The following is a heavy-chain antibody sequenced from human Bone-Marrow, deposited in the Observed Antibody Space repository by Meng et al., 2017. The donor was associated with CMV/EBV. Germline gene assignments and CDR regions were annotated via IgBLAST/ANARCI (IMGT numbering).Heavy chain of an antibody. CDR2: IYYSGST. V-gene: IGHV4-39*07. Sequence: QRTRRESGPGRVKPSETLSLTCTVSGGSISSSSYYWGWIRQPPGKGLEWIGSIYYSGSTYYNPSLKSRVTISVDTSKNQFSLKLSSVTAADTAVYYCATLSGYSYVDYWGQGTLVTVSS. D-gene: IGHD5-18*01. CDR1: GGSISSSSYY. J-gene: IGHJ4*02. CDR3: ATLSGYSYVDY.